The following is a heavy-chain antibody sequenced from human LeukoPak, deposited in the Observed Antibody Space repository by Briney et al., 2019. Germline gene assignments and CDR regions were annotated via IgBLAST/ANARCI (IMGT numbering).Heavy chain of an antibody. V-gene: IGHV1-3*01. CDR2: INGGNGNT. Sequence: ASVKVSCKASGYTFANYGVHWVRHAPGQRLEWMGWINGGNGNTKYSQKFQGRVTITRDTSASTAYMELSSLRSEDTAVYYCARVVPAADYYYYGMDVWGQGTTVTVSS. CDR1: GYTFANYG. D-gene: IGHD2-2*01. CDR3: ARVVPAADYYYYGMDV. J-gene: IGHJ6*02.